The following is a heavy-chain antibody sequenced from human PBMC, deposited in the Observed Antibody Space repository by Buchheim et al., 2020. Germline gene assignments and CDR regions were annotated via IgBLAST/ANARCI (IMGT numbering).Heavy chain of an antibody. Sequence: EVQLLESGGGLVQPGGSLRLSCAASGFSFNNYGLTWVRQAPGKGLEWVSAISISGDSTDYADSVKGRFTISRENSKNTPYLQMNSLRAEDTAVYYCTKRSLSGGQTIDYWGQGTL. CDR2: ISISGDST. V-gene: IGHV3-23*01. D-gene: IGHD1-26*01. CDR1: GFSFNNYG. CDR3: TKRSLSGGQTIDY. J-gene: IGHJ4*02.